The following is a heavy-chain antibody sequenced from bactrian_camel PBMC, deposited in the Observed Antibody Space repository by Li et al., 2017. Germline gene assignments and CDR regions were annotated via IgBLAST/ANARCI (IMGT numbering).Heavy chain of an antibody. CDR1: GDSYSSYC. CDR3: AANAPSTRSVVNWLPGPDEYNV. D-gene: IGHD7*01. CDR2: IDSDGDT. J-gene: IGHJ4*01. V-gene: IGHV3S9*01. Sequence: QVQLVESGGGSVRAGGSLRLSCVRSGDSYSSYCMGWFRQASGKVREGVAVIDSDGDTTYADSVKDRFSISLDNDKYIMYLEMTNLTPEDTAKYYCAANAPSTRSVVNWLPGPDEYNVWGQGTQVTVS.